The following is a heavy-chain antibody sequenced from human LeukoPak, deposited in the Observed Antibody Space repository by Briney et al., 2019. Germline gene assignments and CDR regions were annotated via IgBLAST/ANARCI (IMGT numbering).Heavy chain of an antibody. D-gene: IGHD3-22*01. V-gene: IGHV3-48*03. CDR1: GFTFSSYE. CDR3: AEDRYDSSEGWIDY. Sequence: PGGSLRLSCAASGFTFSSYEMNWVRQAPGKGLEWVSYISSSGSTIYYADSVKGRFTISRDNAKNSLYLQMNSLRAEDTAVYYCAEDRYDSSEGWIDYWGQGTLVTVSS. CDR2: ISSSGSTI. J-gene: IGHJ4*02.